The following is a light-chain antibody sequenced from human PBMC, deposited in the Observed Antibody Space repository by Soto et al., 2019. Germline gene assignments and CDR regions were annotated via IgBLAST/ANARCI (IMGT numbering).Light chain of an antibody. CDR1: QSISNY. V-gene: IGKV1-39*01. CDR2: DAS. J-gene: IGKJ2*01. CDR3: QQSYSTPPGT. Sequence: DIQMTQSPSSLSASVGDRVTITCRASQSISNYLNWYQQKPGKAPNLLIYDASSLQSGVPSRFSGSGSGTDFTFTISSLQPEDFANYYCQQSYSTPPGTFGQGTKVDIK.